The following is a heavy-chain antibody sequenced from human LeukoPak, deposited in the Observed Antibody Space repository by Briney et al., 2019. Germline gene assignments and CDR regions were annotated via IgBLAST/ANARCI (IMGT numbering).Heavy chain of an antibody. D-gene: IGHD1-26*01. CDR2: IYHNGST. Sequence: PSETLSLTCAVSAYSVSSGYYWGWIRQPPGKGLEWIGSIYHNGSTYYNPSLKSRVTISLNTSKNQFSLKLSSVTAADTAVYYCARANNKVGATTYFDYWGQGTLVTVSS. CDR3: ARANNKVGATTYFDY. J-gene: IGHJ4*02. V-gene: IGHV4-38-2*01. CDR1: AYSVSSGYY.